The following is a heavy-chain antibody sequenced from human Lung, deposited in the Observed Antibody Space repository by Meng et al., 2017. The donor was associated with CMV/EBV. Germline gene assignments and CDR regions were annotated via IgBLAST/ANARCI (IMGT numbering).Heavy chain of an antibody. CDR3: ARGDYYDSSGLDY. J-gene: IGHJ4*02. D-gene: IGHD3-22*01. Sequence: QGQWVQSRSELKKPGASVKVSCKASGYTFSTYTINWVRQAHGRGLEWMGWISTNTGNPTYAQGFTGRFVFSLDTSVSTAYLQISSLKAEDTAVYYCARGDYYDSSGLDYWGQGTLVTVSS. V-gene: IGHV7-4-1*02. CDR1: GYTFSTYT. CDR2: ISTNTGNP.